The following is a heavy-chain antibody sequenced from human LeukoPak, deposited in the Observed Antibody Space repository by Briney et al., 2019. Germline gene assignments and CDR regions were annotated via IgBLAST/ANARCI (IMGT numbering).Heavy chain of an antibody. CDR1: GGSISSYY. V-gene: IGHV4-59*01. CDR3: ARDLRPHYSSSWYLTPPSYYGMDV. J-gene: IGHJ6*02. CDR2: IYYSGST. D-gene: IGHD6-13*01. Sequence: PSETLSLTCTVSGGSISSYYWSWIRQPPGKGLEWIGYIYYSGSTNYNPSLKSRVTISVDASKNQFSLKLSSVTAADTAVYYCARDLRPHYSSSWYLTPPSYYGMDVWGQGTMVTVSS.